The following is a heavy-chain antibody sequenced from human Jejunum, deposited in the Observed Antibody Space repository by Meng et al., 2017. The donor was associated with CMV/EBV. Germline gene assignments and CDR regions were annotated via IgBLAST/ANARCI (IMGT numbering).Heavy chain of an antibody. CDR2: SYAGGTST. CDR1: GFTFSGTA. V-gene: IGHV3-23*03. D-gene: IGHD4-17*01. Sequence: CTASGFTFSGTAVAWVRQAPGKGLELVSVSYAGGTSTYHADSLKGRFTISRDDSKNTVYLQMNSLRAEDTAIYYCAKNDDYDAWHYWGQGTLVTVSS. CDR3: AKNDDYDAWHY. J-gene: IGHJ4*02.